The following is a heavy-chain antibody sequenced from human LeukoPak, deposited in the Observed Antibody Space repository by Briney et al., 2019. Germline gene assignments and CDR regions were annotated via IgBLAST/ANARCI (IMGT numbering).Heavy chain of an antibody. V-gene: IGHV3-48*03. D-gene: IGHD4-17*01. CDR1: GFTFSGYA. CDR2: ISTTGSTT. Sequence: GGSLRLSCAASGFTFSGYAMNWVRRAPGKGLEWLSYISTTGSTTYYADSVKGRFTISRDNAKNSLYLQMNSLRAEDTAVYYCAISDPYGDSLIEIWGQGALVTVSS. CDR3: AISDPYGDSLIEI. J-gene: IGHJ4*02.